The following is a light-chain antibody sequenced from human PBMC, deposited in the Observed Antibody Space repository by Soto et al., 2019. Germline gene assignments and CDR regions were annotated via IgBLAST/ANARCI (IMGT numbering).Light chain of an antibody. V-gene: IGKV3D-20*02. CDR2: GAS. CDR3: QQRSNWPPT. J-gene: IGKJ4*01. Sequence: EIVLTQSPGTLSLSPGEGATLSCRASQSVYVNLAWYQQKPGQSPRLLIYGASTRATDIPDRFSGSGSDTDFALTISRLEPEDFAVYYCQQRSNWPPTFGGGTKVEIK. CDR1: QSVYVN.